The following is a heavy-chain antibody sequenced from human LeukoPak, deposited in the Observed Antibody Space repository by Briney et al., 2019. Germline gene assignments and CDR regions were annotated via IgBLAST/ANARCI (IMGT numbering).Heavy chain of an antibody. CDR3: ARDGAGSSLYMDV. V-gene: IGHV3-74*01. CDR2: INSDGSRT. D-gene: IGHD6-6*01. CDR1: GFTFSSYA. Sequence: GGSLRLSCAASGFTFSSYAMHWVRQAPGKGLVWVSRINSDGSRTSYADSVKGRFTISRDNAKNTLYLQMNRLRAEDTAVYYCARDGAGSSLYMDVWGKGTTVTVSS. J-gene: IGHJ6*03.